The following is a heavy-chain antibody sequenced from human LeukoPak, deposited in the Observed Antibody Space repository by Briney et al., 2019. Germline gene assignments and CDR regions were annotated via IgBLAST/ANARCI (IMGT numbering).Heavy chain of an antibody. CDR1: GGSFSGYY. J-gene: IGHJ4*02. V-gene: IGHV4-34*01. CDR3: ARRGAHRNDY. D-gene: IGHD3-16*01. CDR2: INHSGST. Sequence: SETLSLTCAVYGGSFSGYYWSWIRQPPGKGLEWIGEINHSGSTNYNPSLKSRVTISVDTSKNQLSLKLSSVTAADTAVYYCARRGAHRNDYWGQGTLVTVSS.